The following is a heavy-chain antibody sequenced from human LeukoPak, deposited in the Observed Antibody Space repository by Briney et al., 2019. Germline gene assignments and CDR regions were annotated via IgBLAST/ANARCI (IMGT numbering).Heavy chain of an antibody. D-gene: IGHD3-9*01. Sequence: GGSLRLSCAASGFIFSSYWMSWVCQAPGKGLECVANIKQDGSEKYYVDSVKGRFTISRDNAKNSLYLQVNSLRAEDTAVYYCARLIFLTGYSNFDYWGQGSLVTVSS. CDR3: ARLIFLTGYSNFDY. CDR1: GFIFSSYW. J-gene: IGHJ4*02. CDR2: IKQDGSEK. V-gene: IGHV3-7*01.